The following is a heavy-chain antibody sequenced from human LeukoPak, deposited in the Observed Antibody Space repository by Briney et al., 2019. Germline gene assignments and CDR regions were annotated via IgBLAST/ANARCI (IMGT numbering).Heavy chain of an antibody. CDR2: IKQDGSEK. J-gene: IGHJ5*02. CDR3: AKSNYGDFGWFDP. CDR1: GFTLGTYW. V-gene: IGHV3-7*01. Sequence: GGSLRLSCAASGFTLGTYWMNWVRQAPGKGLEWVANIKQDGSEKRYVDSVKGRFTISRDNAKNSLSLQMNSLRAEDTAVYFCAKSNYGDFGWFDPWGQGTLVIVSS. D-gene: IGHD4-17*01.